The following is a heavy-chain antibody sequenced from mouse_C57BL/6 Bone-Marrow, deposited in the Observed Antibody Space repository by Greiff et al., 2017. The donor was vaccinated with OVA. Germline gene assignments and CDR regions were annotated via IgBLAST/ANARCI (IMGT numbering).Heavy chain of an antibody. Sequence: QVQLQQPGAELVKPGASVKVSCKASGYTFTSYWMHWVKQRPGQGLEWIGRIHPSDSDTNYNQKFKGKATLTVDKSSSTAYMQLSSLTSEDSAVYYCESGEEYSTMVTTGAYWGQGTLVTVSA. CDR1: GYTFTSYW. CDR2: IHPSDSDT. CDR3: ESGEEYSTMVTTGAY. V-gene: IGHV1-74*01. D-gene: IGHD2-2*01. J-gene: IGHJ3*01.